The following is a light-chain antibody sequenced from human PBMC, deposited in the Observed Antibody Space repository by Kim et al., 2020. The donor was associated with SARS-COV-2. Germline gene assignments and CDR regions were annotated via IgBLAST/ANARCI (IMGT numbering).Light chain of an antibody. V-gene: IGKV1-39*01. CDR1: QSISSY. Sequence: ASVGDRVTITCRASQSISSYLNWYQQKPGKAPKLLIYAASSLQSGVPSRFSGSGSGTDFTLTISSLQPEDSATYYCQQSYSTPRTFGQGTKVDIK. CDR3: QQSYSTPRT. CDR2: AAS. J-gene: IGKJ1*01.